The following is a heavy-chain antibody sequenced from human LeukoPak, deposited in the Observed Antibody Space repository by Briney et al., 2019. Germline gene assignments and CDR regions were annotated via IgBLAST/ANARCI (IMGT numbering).Heavy chain of an antibody. CDR3: AKDGGYCSSTSCSTYYYIDV. Sequence: GGSLRLSCAASGFTFDDYAMHWVRQAPGKGLEWVSLISWDGGSTYYADSVKGRFTISRDNSKNSLYLQMNSLRAEDTALYYCAKDGGYCSSTSCSTYYYIDVWGKGTTVTVSS. J-gene: IGHJ6*03. V-gene: IGHV3-43D*03. D-gene: IGHD2-2*03. CDR1: GFTFDDYA. CDR2: ISWDGGST.